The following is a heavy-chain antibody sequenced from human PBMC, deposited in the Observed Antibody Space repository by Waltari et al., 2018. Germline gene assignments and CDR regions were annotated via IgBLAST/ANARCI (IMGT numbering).Heavy chain of an antibody. D-gene: IGHD6-6*01. CDR2: IWYDGSNK. J-gene: IGHJ4*02. CDR3: AKWSSSSGGLGY. V-gene: IGHV3-30*18. Sequence: QVQLVESGGGVVQPGRSLRLSCAASGFPFSSYGMHWVRQSPGKGLEWVAVIWYDGSNKYYADSVKGRFTISRDNSKNTLYLQMNSLRAEDTAMYYCAKWSSSSGGLGYWGQGTLVTVSS. CDR1: GFPFSSYG.